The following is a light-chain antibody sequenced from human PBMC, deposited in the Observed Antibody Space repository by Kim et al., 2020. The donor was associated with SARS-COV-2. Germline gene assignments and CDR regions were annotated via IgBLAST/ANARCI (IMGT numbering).Light chain of an antibody. Sequence: LYPGERATLPCRASQSVSSSYLAWYQQKPGQAPRLLIYGASSRATGIPDRFSGSGSGTDFTLTISRLEPEDFAVYYCQQYGSSPLTFGGGTKVDIK. V-gene: IGKV3-20*01. CDR3: QQYGSSPLT. CDR1: QSVSSSY. CDR2: GAS. J-gene: IGKJ4*01.